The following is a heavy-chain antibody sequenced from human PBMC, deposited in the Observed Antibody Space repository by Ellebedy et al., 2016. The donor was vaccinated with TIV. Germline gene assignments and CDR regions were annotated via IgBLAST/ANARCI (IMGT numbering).Heavy chain of an antibody. V-gene: IGHV4-4*02. D-gene: IGHD5-18*01. J-gene: IGHJ4*02. CDR2: IYHSGST. CDR3: ARRPLDTAMVYFDY. CDR1: GGSISSSNW. Sequence: MPSETLSLTCAVSGGSISSSNWWSWVRQPPGKGLEWIGEIYHSGSTNYNPSLKSRVTISVDKSKNQFSLKLSSVTAADTAVYYCARRPLDTAMVYFDYWGQGTLVTVSS.